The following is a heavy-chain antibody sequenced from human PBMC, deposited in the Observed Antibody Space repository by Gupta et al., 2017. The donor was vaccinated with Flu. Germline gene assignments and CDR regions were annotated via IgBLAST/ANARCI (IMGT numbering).Heavy chain of an antibody. CDR1: GGSISSYY. Sequence: QVQLQESGPGLVKPSETLSLTCTVSGGSISSYYWSWIRQPPGKGLEWIGYIYYSGSTNYHPPLKRRVTISVDTSKDQFSLKLSSVTAADTAVYYCARRLGYCSGGSCYSGGWYFDLWGRGTLVTVSS. CDR2: IYYSGST. V-gene: IGHV4-59*08. J-gene: IGHJ2*01. CDR3: ARRLGYCSGGSCYSGGWYFDL. D-gene: IGHD2-15*01.